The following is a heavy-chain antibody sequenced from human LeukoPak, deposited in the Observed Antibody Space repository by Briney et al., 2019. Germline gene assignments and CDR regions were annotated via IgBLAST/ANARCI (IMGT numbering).Heavy chain of an antibody. Sequence: PGGSLRLSCAASGFTFSSYGMHWVRQAPGKGLEWVAVISYDGSNKYYADSVKGRFTISRDNSKNTLYLQMNSLRAEDTAVYYCARDGDSYGPVYYFDYWGQGTLVTVSS. V-gene: IGHV3-30*19. CDR2: ISYDGSNK. J-gene: IGHJ4*02. D-gene: IGHD5-18*01. CDR3: ARDGDSYGPVYYFDY. CDR1: GFTFSSYG.